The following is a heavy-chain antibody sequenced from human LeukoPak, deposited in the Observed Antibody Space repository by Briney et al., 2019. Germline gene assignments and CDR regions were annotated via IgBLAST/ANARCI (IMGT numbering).Heavy chain of an antibody. J-gene: IGHJ5*02. D-gene: IGHD3-10*01. CDR3: ARFYGSGSRIPNWFDP. Sequence: PGGSLRLSCAASGFTFSSYSMNWVRQAPGKGLEWVSSISSSSSHIYYADSVKGRFTISRDNAKNSLYLQMNSLRAEDTAVYYCARFYGSGSRIPNWFDPWGQGTLVTVSS. V-gene: IGHV3-21*01. CDR2: ISSSSSHI. CDR1: GFTFSSYS.